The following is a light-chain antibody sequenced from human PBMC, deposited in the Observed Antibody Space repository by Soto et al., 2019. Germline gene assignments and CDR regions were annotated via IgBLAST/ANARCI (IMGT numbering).Light chain of an antibody. CDR3: QHTGHSPYT. J-gene: IGKJ2*01. CDR2: GAS. Sequence: EIVLTQSPGTLSLSPGERATLSCRASQSVSSSYLAWYQQKPGQAPRLLIYGASSRATGIPDRFSGSGSGTDSTLTISRLEPEQFAVCYCQHTGHSPYTVGQAPGLALK. CDR1: QSVSSSY. V-gene: IGKV3-20*01.